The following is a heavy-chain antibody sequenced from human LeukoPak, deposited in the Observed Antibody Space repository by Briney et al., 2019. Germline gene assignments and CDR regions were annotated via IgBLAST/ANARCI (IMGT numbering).Heavy chain of an antibody. D-gene: IGHD4-11*01. CDR2: ISAYNGNT. J-gene: IGHJ5*02. Sequence: ASVMVSCKASGYTFTSYGISWVRQAPGQGLEWMGWISAYNGNTNYAQKLQGRVTMTTDTSTSTAYMELRSLRSDDTAVYYCARDRLQYHWFDPWGQGTLVTVSS. CDR3: ARDRLQYHWFDP. CDR1: GYTFTSYG. V-gene: IGHV1-18*01.